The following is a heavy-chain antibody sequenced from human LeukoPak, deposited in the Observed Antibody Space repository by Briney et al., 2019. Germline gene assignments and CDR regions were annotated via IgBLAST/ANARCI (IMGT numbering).Heavy chain of an antibody. J-gene: IGHJ5*02. CDR3: ARVYSSSRGFDP. CDR1: GYFITSGYH. V-gene: IGHV4-38-2*02. Sequence: SETLSLTCTVSGYFITSGYHWGWIRQPPGKGLEWIGSIYHSGSTYYNPSLKSRVTISVDTSKNHFSLKLNSVTAADTAVYYCARVYSSSRGFDPWGQGTLVTVSS. D-gene: IGHD6-13*01. CDR2: IYHSGST.